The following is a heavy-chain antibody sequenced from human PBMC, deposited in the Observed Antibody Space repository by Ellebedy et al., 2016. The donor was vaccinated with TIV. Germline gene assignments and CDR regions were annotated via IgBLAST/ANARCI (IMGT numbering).Heavy chain of an antibody. V-gene: IGHV1-69*13. CDR1: GGIFNNFG. J-gene: IGHJ4*02. Sequence: SVKVSCXASGGIFNNFGFSWVRQAPGQGLEWMGGIVAIFGTSKYAENLQGRVTITADESTSTVYMELSSLRSEDTAVYYCTRDLYSDSGSPSDIWGQGTLVTVSS. D-gene: IGHD4-11*01. CDR3: TRDLYSDSGSPSDI. CDR2: IVAIFGTS.